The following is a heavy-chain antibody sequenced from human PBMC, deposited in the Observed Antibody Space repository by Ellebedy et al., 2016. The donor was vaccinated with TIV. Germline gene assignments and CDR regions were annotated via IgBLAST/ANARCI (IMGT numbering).Heavy chain of an antibody. CDR2: IYDSGRT. J-gene: IGHJ2*01. V-gene: IGHV4-39*07. Sequence: SETLSLTXNVSGGSISGTYTSYYWGWVRQPPGKGLEWIGSIYDSGRTHYNPSLKSRVTISVDTSKDQFSLKLSSVTAADTAVYYCARVPYGDYGWYFDLWGRGTLVTVSS. CDR3: ARVPYGDYGWYFDL. CDR1: GGSISGTYTSYY. D-gene: IGHD4-17*01.